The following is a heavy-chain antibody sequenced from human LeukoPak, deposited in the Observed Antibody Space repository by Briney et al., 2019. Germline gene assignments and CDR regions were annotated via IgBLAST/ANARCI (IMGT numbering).Heavy chain of an antibody. Sequence: GSLRLSCAASGFAVSNNYMSWVRQAPGKGLEWVSIIHGGGSTYYADSVNGRFTISRHNSQNTLFLQMNSLRTEDTAVYYCARAYDSSGYWPEYFHHWGQGTLVTVSS. J-gene: IGHJ1*01. CDR3: ARAYDSSGYWPEYFHH. CDR1: GFAVSNNY. V-gene: IGHV3-53*04. D-gene: IGHD3-22*01. CDR2: IHGGGST.